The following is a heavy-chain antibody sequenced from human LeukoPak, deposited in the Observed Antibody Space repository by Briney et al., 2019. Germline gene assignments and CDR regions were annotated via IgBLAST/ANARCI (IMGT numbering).Heavy chain of an antibody. Sequence: ASVKVSCKASGGTFSSYAISWVRQAPGQGLEWMGRIIPIFGTANYAQKFQGRVTITTDESTSTAYMELSSLRSEDTAVYYCANGAVAGTGFDYWGQGTLVTVSS. J-gene: IGHJ4*02. CDR3: ANGAVAGTGFDY. CDR1: GGTFSSYA. CDR2: IIPIFGTA. D-gene: IGHD6-13*01. V-gene: IGHV1-69*05.